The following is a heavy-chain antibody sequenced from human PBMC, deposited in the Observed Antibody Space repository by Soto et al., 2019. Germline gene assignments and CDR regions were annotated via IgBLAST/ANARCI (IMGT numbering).Heavy chain of an antibody. CDR1: TFPFSTYW. D-gene: IGHD1-26*01. V-gene: IGHV3-7*01. J-gene: IGHJ4*02. CDR2: IHRGEIEK. Sequence: PVGSLRLSCAASTFPFSTYWMTWVRQAPGKGLEWVANIHRGEIEKYYMDSVKGRFTISRDNAKNSLYLQINSLRAEDTAVYYCARDRSYSTDYWGQGTLVTVSS. CDR3: ARDRSYSTDY.